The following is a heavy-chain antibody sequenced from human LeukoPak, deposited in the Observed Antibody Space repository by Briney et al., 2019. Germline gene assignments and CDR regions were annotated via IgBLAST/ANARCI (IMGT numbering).Heavy chain of an antibody. V-gene: IGHV3-7*01. D-gene: IGHD1-1*01. J-gene: IGHJ4*02. CDR1: GFTFSRYW. CDR2: IKYDGYEE. CDR3: KSGGAAPGSFDY. Sequence: GGSLRLSCAASGFTFSRYWMSWMRQAPGRGLEWVANIKYDGYEEYYVDSVKGRFTISRDNAKNSLYLQLNSLRVEDTAVYYCKSGGAAPGSFDYWGQGTLVTVSP.